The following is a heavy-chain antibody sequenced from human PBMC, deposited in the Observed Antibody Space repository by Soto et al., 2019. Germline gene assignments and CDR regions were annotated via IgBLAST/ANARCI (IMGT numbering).Heavy chain of an antibody. Sequence: GGSLRLSCAASGFTFSSYAMHWVRQAPGKGLEWVAVISYDGSNKYYADSVKGRFTISRDNSKNTLYLQMNSLRAEDTAVYYCARDFQGIAVAGASYWGQGTLVTVSS. CDR2: ISYDGSNK. CDR3: ARDFQGIAVAGASY. D-gene: IGHD6-19*01. V-gene: IGHV3-30-3*01. J-gene: IGHJ4*02. CDR1: GFTFSSYA.